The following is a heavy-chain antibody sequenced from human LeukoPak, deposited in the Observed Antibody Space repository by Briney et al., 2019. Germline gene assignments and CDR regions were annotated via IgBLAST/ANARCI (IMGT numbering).Heavy chain of an antibody. V-gene: IGHV1-2*02. CDR1: GYTFTGYY. D-gene: IGHD5-24*01. CDR2: INPNSGGT. CDR3: ARVQMATIRPSYYFDY. J-gene: IGHJ4*02. Sequence: ASVKVSCKASGYTFTGYYMHWVRQAPGQGLEWMGWINPNSGGTNYAQKLQGRVTMTRDTSISTAYMELSRLRSDDTAVYYCARVQMATIRPSYYFDYWGQGTLVAVSS.